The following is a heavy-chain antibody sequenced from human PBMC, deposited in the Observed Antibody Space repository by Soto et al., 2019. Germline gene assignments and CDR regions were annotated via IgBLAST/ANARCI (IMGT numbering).Heavy chain of an antibody. D-gene: IGHD3-22*01. V-gene: IGHV3-7*04. CDR2: IKEDGNEN. CDR1: GFTFSSFW. J-gene: IGHJ3*02. Sequence: GGSLRLSCAASGFTFSSFWMSWVRQAPGKGLEWVANIKEDGNENYYVDSVKGRFTISRDNAKNSLYLQMNSLRAEDTAVYYCARGDYYDSSGPFSDAFDIWGQGTMVTVSS. CDR3: ARGDYYDSSGPFSDAFDI.